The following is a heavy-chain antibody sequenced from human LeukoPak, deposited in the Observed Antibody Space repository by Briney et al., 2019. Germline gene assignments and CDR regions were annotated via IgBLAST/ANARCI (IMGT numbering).Heavy chain of an antibody. V-gene: IGHV3-43D*04. CDR1: GFTFDDYA. Sequence: PGGSLRLSCAASGFTFDDYAMHWVRQAPGKGLEWVSLISWDGGSTYYADSVKGRFTISRDNSKNSLYLQMNSLRAEDTALYYCAKPNSSSWYGNFDYWGQGTLVTVPS. CDR2: ISWDGGST. J-gene: IGHJ4*02. D-gene: IGHD6-13*01. CDR3: AKPNSSSWYGNFDY.